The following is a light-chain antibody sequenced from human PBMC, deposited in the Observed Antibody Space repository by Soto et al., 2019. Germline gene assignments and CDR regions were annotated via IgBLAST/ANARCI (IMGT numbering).Light chain of an antibody. CDR1: KRVGSR. J-gene: IGKJ2*02. CDR2: GAS. V-gene: IGKV3-15*01. CDR3: QHYNTWPPGT. Sequence: DIVMTQSPAALSVSPGERATLSCRASKRVGSRVAWYQQKPGQAPRFLMYGASTRAAGVPARFSGSGSGTEFSLTISSLQSEDFAVYYCQHYNTWPPGTFGQGTKLEIK.